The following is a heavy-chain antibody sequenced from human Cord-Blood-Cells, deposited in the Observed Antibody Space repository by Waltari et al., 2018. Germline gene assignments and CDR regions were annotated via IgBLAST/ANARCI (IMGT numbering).Heavy chain of an antibody. CDR3: ARRGDGYNYFDY. CDR2: IKPNGGGT. J-gene: IGHJ4*02. Sequence: QVQLVQSGAEVKKPGASVKVSCKASGYTFTGYYMHWVRQAPGQGLEWMGRIKPNGGGTNYAQKFKGRVTMTTDTSISTAYMELSRLRSDDTAVYYCARRGDGYNYFDYWGQGTLVTVSS. V-gene: IGHV1-2*02. CDR1: GYTFTGYY. D-gene: IGHD5-12*01.